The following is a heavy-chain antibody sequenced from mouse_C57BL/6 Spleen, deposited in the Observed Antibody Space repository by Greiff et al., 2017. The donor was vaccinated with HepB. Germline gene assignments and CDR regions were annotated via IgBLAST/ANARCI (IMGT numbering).Heavy chain of an antibody. CDR2: INPNNGGT. V-gene: IGHV1-26*01. CDR1: GYTFTDYY. CDR3: AMRHRDYFDY. D-gene: IGHD3-1*01. J-gene: IGHJ2*01. Sequence: VQLQQSGPELVKPGASVKISCKASGYTFTDYYMNWVKQSHGKSLEWIGDINPNNGGTSYNQKFKGKATLTVDKSSSTAYMELRSLTSEDSAVYYCAMRHRDYFDYWGQGTTLTVSS.